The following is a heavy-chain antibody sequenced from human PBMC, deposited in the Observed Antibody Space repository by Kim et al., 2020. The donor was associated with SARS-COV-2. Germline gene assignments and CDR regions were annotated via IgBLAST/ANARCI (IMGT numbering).Heavy chain of an antibody. V-gene: IGHV3-23*01. D-gene: IGHD2-2*01. Sequence: TVYADPVKGRFTFSRDHSKSTLYLQMNSLRAEDTAVYYCAKFQLLLDYFDYWGQGTLVTVSS. CDR3: AKFQLLLDYFDY. CDR2: T. J-gene: IGHJ4*02.